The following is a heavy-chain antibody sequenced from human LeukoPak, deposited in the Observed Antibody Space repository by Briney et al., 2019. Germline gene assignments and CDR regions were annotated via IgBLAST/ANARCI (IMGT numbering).Heavy chain of an antibody. J-gene: IGHJ4*02. V-gene: IGHV4-59*01. D-gene: IGHD3-3*01. CDR3: ARDSFFADSYYFDY. CDR1: GGSISSYY. CDR2: IYYSGST. Sequence: SETLSLTCTVSGGSISSYYWSWIRQPPGKGLEWIGYIYYSGSTNYNPSLKSRVTISVDTSKNQFSLELSSVTAADTAVYYCARDSFFADSYYFDYWGQGTLVTVSS.